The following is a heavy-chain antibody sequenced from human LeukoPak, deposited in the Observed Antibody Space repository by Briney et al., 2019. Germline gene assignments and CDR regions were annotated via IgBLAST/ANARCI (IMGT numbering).Heavy chain of an antibody. Sequence: GESLKISCKGSGYSFTSYWIGWVRQAPGQGLEWMGWISAYNGNTNYAQKLQGRVTITTDTSTSTAYMELRSLRSNDTAVYYCAITYGGYAPPYSFDYWGQGTLVTVSS. D-gene: IGHD5-12*01. V-gene: IGHV1-18*04. CDR2: ISAYNGNT. CDR1: GYSFTSYW. CDR3: AITYGGYAPPYSFDY. J-gene: IGHJ4*02.